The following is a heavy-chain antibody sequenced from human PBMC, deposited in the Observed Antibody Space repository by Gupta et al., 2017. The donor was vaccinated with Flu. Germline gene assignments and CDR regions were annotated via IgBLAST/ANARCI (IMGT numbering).Heavy chain of an antibody. CDR1: GYNFISHW. CDR3: AVHGDLSLVIVRFDP. V-gene: IGHV5-10-1*01. Sequence: EVHLVQSGAEVKKPGESLRISCKASGYNFISHWISWVRQGPGKGLEWMGMIDPGDSFTSYSPSFQGHVTMSVDKSISTAYLQWSSLKASDTAMYYCAVHGDLSLVIVRFDPWGQGTLVTVSS. CDR2: IDPGDSFT. D-gene: IGHD2-2*01. J-gene: IGHJ5*02.